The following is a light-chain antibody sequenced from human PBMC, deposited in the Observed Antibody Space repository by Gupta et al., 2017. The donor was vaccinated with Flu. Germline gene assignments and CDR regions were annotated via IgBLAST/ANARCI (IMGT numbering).Light chain of an antibody. V-gene: IGLV7-43*01. J-gene: IGLJ3*02. Sequence: GTVTLTCASSTGAVTSGYFPNWLQQKPGQAPRVLIYSKSNKRSLTPARFSGSLLGDKAALTLSGVEPEDEDEYYCLLYYGGAWVFGGGTKLTVL. CDR1: TGAVTSGYF. CDR2: SKS. CDR3: LLYYGGAWV.